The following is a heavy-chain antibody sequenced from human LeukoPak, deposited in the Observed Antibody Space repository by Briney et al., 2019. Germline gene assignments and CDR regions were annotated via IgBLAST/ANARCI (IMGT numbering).Heavy chain of an antibody. J-gene: IGHJ3*02. V-gene: IGHV4-4*09. CDR3: ARHKPRAVVAREVNAFDI. CDR2: IYTSGST. Sequence: KPSETLSLTCTVSGGSISSYYWSWIRQPPGKGLEWIGYIYTSGSTNYNPSLKSRVTISVDTSKNQFSLKLSSVTAADTAVYYCARHKPRAVVAREVNAFDIWGQGTMVTVSS. D-gene: IGHD5-12*01. CDR1: GGSISSYY.